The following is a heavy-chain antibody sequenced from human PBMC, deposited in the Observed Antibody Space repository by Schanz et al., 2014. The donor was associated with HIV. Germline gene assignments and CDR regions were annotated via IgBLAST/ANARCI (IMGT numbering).Heavy chain of an antibody. CDR2: ISHDGSDE. CDR1: GITVRSEE. J-gene: IGHJ6*02. CDR3: AKDPRGWAAFTVPSSYFLFV. V-gene: IGHV3-30*18. D-gene: IGHD4-17*01. Sequence: QVQLVESGGGVVQPGRHRRTWRAASGITVRSEEHAWVRQAPGKGLEWVASISHDGSDEHYGDSVRGRFAISRDNSKTTFYLQMNTLRLEDTAVYFCAKDPRGWAAFTVPSSYFLFVWGRGTTVIVSS.